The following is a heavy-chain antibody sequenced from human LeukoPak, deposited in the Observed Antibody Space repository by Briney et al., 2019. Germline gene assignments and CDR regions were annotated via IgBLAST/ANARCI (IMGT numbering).Heavy chain of an antibody. CDR2: IYYNGIT. Sequence: TGGSLRLSCTASEFNVSSNYISWIRQAPGGRLEWLSVIYYNGITFYSDSVKGRFTISRDTSKNTVYLQMNSLRGEDTATYYCARHAFRSQYNPNDLWGQGTLVTVSS. CDR3: ARHAFRSQYNPNDL. V-gene: IGHV3-66*04. D-gene: IGHD1-14*01. J-gene: IGHJ4*02. CDR1: EFNVSSNY.